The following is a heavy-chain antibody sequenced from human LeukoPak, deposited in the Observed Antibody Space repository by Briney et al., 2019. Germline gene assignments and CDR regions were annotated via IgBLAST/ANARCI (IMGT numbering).Heavy chain of an antibody. Sequence: SVKVSCKASGGTFSSYAISWVRQAPGRGLEWMGRIIPIFGTANYAQKFQGRVTITTDESTSTAYMELSSLRSEDTAVYYCAREDPNGSPGAFDIWGQGTMVTVSS. CDR3: AREDPNGSPGAFDI. CDR1: GGTFSSYA. D-gene: IGHD5-24*01. CDR2: IIPIFGTA. V-gene: IGHV1-69*05. J-gene: IGHJ3*02.